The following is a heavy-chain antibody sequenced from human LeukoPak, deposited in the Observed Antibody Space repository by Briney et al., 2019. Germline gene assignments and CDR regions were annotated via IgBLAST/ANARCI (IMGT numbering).Heavy chain of an antibody. CDR2: IYSDNT. Sequence: GGSLRLSCAASGFTFSSYGMSWVRQAPGKGLEWVSFIYSDNTHYSDSVKGRFTISRDNSKNTLYLQMNSQRAEDTAVYYCARRAGAYSHPYDYWGQGTLVTVSS. D-gene: IGHD4/OR15-4a*01. CDR3: ARRAGAYSHPYDY. V-gene: IGHV3-53*01. CDR1: GFTFSSYG. J-gene: IGHJ4*02.